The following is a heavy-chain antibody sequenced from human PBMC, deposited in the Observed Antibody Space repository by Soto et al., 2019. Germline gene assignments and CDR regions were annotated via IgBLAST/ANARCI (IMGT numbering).Heavy chain of an antibody. V-gene: IGHV3-33*01. CDR1: GFTFSNNG. Sequence: GGSLRLSCATSGFTFSNNGIHWVRQAPGKGLEWVAVKWIFASGGNEYYADSVKGRFAISRDDSKQTAYLEMKSLRAEDTAVYYCARDPYIPDRSYFDLWGQGTQVTVSS. D-gene: IGHD2-21*01. J-gene: IGHJ4*02. CDR3: ARDPYIPDRSYFDL. CDR2: KWIFASGGNE.